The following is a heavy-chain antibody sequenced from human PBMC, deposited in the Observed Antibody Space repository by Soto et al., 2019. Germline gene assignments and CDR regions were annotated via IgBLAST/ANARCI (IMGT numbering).Heavy chain of an antibody. D-gene: IGHD2-15*01. J-gene: IGHJ6*02. CDR1: GFTFSGSA. CDR3: TRVVVVVAATPSYKGPLALQKEPYYGMDV. Sequence: GGSLRLSCAASGFTFSGSAMHWVRQASGKGLEWVGRIRSKANSYATAYAASVKGRFTISRDDSKNTAYLQMNSLKTEDTAVYYCTRVVVVVAATPSYKGPLALQKEPYYGMDVWGQGTTVTVSS. V-gene: IGHV3-73*01. CDR2: IRSKANSYAT.